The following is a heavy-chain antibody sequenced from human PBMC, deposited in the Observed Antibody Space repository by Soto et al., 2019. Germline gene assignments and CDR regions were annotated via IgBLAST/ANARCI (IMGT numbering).Heavy chain of an antibody. CDR1: GFTFSSHA. CDR3: AKVFSSWYAGFFDL. Sequence: VGSLRLSCTASGFTFSSHAMTCVRQAPGKGLEWVSGLSDSGGSIYYADSVKGRFTISRDNSMNTLYLQMKTLRAEDTAVYYCAKVFSSWYAGFFDLWGQGTLVTVSS. J-gene: IGHJ4*02. CDR2: LSDSGGSI. V-gene: IGHV3-23*01. D-gene: IGHD6-13*01.